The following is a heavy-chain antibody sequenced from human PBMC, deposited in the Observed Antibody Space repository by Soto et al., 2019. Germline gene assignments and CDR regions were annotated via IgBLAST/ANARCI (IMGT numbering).Heavy chain of an antibody. CDR2: IYYSGST. Sequence: QVQLQESGPGLVKPSQTLSLTCTVSGGSISSGGYYWSWIRQHPGKGLEWIGYIYYSGSTYYNPSLKSRVTISVDTSKNQFSLKLSSVTAADTAVYYCARETSDTIFGVPISYYFDYWGLGTLVTVSS. D-gene: IGHD3-3*01. J-gene: IGHJ4*02. CDR3: ARETSDTIFGVPISYYFDY. V-gene: IGHV4-31*03. CDR1: GGSISSGGYY.